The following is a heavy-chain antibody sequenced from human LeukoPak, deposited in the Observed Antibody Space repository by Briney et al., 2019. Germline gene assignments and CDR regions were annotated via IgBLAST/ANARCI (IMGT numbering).Heavy chain of an antibody. V-gene: IGHV3-23*01. CDR1: GFTFSSSA. D-gene: IGHD3-9*01. CDR3: AKVSESNYDFLTGYYTPYYFDY. CDR2: ISDSGGST. Sequence: PGGSLRLSCAASGFTFSSSAMSWVRQAPGKGLEWISGISDSGGSTYYADSVKGRFTISRDNSKNMLYLQMNSLRAEDTAVYYCAKVSESNYDFLTGYYTPYYFDYWGQGTLVTVSS. J-gene: IGHJ4*02.